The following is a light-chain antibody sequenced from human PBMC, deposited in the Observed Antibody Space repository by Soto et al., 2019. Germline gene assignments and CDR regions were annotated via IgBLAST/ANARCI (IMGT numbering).Light chain of an antibody. CDR1: QSVSSN. Sequence: EIVMTQSPATLSVSPGERATLSCRASQSVSSNLAWYQQKPGQAPRLLIYGASTRATGIPARFSGSGSGTDFTLTISSLQSEDFAVYYCQHYNYWPYTFDQGTKVDIK. CDR2: GAS. J-gene: IGKJ2*01. V-gene: IGKV3-15*01. CDR3: QHYNYWPYT.